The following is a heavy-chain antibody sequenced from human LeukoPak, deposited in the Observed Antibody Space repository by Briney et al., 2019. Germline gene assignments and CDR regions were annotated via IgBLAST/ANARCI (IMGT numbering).Heavy chain of an antibody. CDR2: IRDSGGMT. CDR3: TRHAGSGWFAAYQY. J-gene: IGHJ4*02. Sequence: GGSLRLSCAASGFGFSAYVMSWVRQSPGKGLEWVSVIRDSGGMTFYADSVKGRFTISRDNSRNTLYLQMNSLGAEDTATYYCTRHAGSGWFAAYQYWGQGILVTVS. V-gene: IGHV3-23*01. D-gene: IGHD6-19*01. CDR1: GFGFSAYV.